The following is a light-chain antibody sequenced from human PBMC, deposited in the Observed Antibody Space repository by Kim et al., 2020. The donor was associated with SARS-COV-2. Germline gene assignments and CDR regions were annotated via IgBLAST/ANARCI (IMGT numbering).Light chain of an antibody. J-gene: IGKJ1*01. CDR1: QSVGSSY. V-gene: IGKV3-20*01. Sequence: CPGERATLSCRASQSVGSSYLAWYQQKPGQAPRLLIYGASSRATGIPDRFSGSGSGTDCTLTISRLEPEDFAVYYCQQYGSSPWTFGQGTKVDIK. CDR3: QQYGSSPWT. CDR2: GAS.